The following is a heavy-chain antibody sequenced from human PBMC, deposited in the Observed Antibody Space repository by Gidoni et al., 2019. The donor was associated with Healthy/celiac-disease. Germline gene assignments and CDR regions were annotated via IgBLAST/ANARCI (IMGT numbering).Heavy chain of an antibody. D-gene: IGHD3-22*01. V-gene: IGHV4-39*01. J-gene: IGHJ3*02. CDR1: DGSISSSRYY. CDR2: IYYSGST. Sequence: LQLQESGPGLVKPSETLSLTCTVTDGSISSSRYYWGWIRQTPGKGLEWIGSIYYSGSTYYNPSLKSRVTISVDTSKNQFSLKLSSVTAADTAVYYCARRPCCGYDSSGSYAFDIWGQGTMVTVSS. CDR3: ARRPCCGYDSSGSYAFDI.